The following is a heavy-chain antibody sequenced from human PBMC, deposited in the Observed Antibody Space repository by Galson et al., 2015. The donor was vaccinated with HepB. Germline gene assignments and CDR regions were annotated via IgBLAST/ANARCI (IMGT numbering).Heavy chain of an antibody. CDR1: GYTFTSYG. CDR2: ISAYNGNT. Sequence: QSGAEVKKPGASVKVSCKASGYTFTSYGISWVRQAPGQGLEWMGWISAYNGNTNYAQKLQGRVTMTTDTSTSTAYMELRSLRSDDTAVYYCARDQGSYYSSERGSFDPWGQGTLVTVSS. D-gene: IGHD1-26*01. V-gene: IGHV1-18*01. J-gene: IGHJ5*02. CDR3: ARDQGSYYSSERGSFDP.